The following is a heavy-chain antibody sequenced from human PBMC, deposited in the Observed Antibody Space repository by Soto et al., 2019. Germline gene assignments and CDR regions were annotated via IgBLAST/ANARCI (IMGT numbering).Heavy chain of an antibody. CDR1: GGSISSGGYY. CDR3: ARVGGSGSYYYFDY. V-gene: IGHV4-61*08. Sequence: SETLSLTCTVSGGSISSGGYYWSWIRQHPGKGLEWIGYIYYSGSTNYNPSLKSRVTISVDTSKDQFSLKLSSVTAADTAVYYCARVGGSGSYYYFDYWGQGTLVTVSS. D-gene: IGHD3-10*01. J-gene: IGHJ4*02. CDR2: IYYSGST.